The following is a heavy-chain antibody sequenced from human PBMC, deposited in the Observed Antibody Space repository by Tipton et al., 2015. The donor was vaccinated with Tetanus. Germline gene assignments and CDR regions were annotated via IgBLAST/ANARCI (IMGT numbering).Heavy chain of an antibody. J-gene: IGHJ4*02. V-gene: IGHV4-31*11. D-gene: IGHD5-24*01. CDR1: GGSITSDNHY. Sequence: TLSLTCAVSGGSITSDNHYWSWIRQPPGKGLEWIGYIDYRGNTYYNPSLRRRVTFSFDTSENQFSLKLTSVTAADTAVYYCASDPALMGNFDYWGQGTLVTVSS. CDR3: ASDPALMGNFDY. CDR2: IDYRGNT.